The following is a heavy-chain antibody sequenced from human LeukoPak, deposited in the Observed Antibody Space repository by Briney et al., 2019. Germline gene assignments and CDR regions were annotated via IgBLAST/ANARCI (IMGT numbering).Heavy chain of an antibody. V-gene: IGHV1-46*01. Sequence: ASVKVSCKASGYTFTSHYMHWVRQAPGQGLEWMGVINPSGGGANYGQTFQGRVTMTRDTSTSTVYMELSSLRSEDSAVYYCARGSKAAPGTFDYWGQGTLVTVSS. CDR1: GYTFTSHY. CDR3: ARGSKAAPGTFDY. CDR2: INPSGGGA. D-gene: IGHD6-13*01. J-gene: IGHJ4*02.